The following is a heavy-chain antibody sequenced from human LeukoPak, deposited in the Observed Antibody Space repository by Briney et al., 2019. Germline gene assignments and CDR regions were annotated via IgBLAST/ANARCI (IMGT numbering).Heavy chain of an antibody. D-gene: IGHD3-10*01. Sequence: GGSLKLSCAASGFIFSGSAMHWVRQASGKGLEWVGRIRINDNSYATAYGPSVRGRFTISRDDSKNTTYLQMNSLKTEDTAVYYCTRRRGGGEFDYWGQGTLVTVSS. CDR1: GFIFSGSA. CDR3: TRRRGGGEFDY. J-gene: IGHJ4*02. CDR2: IRINDNSYAT. V-gene: IGHV3-73*01.